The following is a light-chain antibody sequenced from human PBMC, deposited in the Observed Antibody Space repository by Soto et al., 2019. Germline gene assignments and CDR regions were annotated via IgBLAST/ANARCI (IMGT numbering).Light chain of an antibody. CDR1: QSVGSY. Sequence: DIVLTQSPATLSLSPGERATLSCRASQSVGSYLAWFQHKPGQAPRLLIYGASNRATDIPGRFSGRGPGTDFPLTTSSLETGDSAVYSCQQRDQWHRTFGQGTKLEIK. CDR3: QQRDQWHRT. CDR2: GAS. V-gene: IGKV3D-11*02. J-gene: IGKJ2*01.